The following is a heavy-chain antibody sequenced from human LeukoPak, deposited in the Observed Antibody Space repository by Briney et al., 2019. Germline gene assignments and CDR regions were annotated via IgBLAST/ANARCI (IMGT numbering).Heavy chain of an antibody. Sequence: PGRSLRLSCAASGFTFSSYAMHWVRQAPGKGLEWVAVISYDGSNKYYADSVKGRFTISRDNSKNTLYLQMNSLRAEDTAVYYCARGQGAGIVVNNWFDPWGQGTLVTVSS. D-gene: IGHD3-22*01. V-gene: IGHV3-30*04. CDR3: ARGQGAGIVVNNWFDP. J-gene: IGHJ5*02. CDR1: GFTFSSYA. CDR2: ISYDGSNK.